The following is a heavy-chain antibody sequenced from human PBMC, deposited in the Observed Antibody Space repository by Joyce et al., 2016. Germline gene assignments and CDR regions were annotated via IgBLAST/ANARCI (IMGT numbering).Heavy chain of an antibody. J-gene: IGHJ4*02. CDR1: GGPCRGFF. CDR3: ARSQWLAPLMY. D-gene: IGHD6-19*01. Sequence: QVQLQQWGAGLLKPSETLSLTCAVSGGPCRGFFWTWVRQPPGKGLEWIGDINNNGVSNYNPSLKTRVTFSVDTSKNQFSLKLTSLSAADTAVYYCARSQWLAPLMYWGQGTPVTVSS. V-gene: IGHV4-34*01. CDR2: INNNGVS.